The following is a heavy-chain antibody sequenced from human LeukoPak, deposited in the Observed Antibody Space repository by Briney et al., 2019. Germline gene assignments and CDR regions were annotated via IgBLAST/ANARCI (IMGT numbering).Heavy chain of an antibody. CDR2: IYYSGST. CDR1: GGSISSYY. CDR3: ARGGYSSSWNNYFDY. Sequence: PSETLSLTCTVSGGSISSYYWSWIRQPPGKGLEWIGYIYYSGSTNYNPSLKSRVTISVDTSKNQFSLKLSSVTAADTAVYYCARGGYSSSWNNYFDYWGQGTLVTVSS. V-gene: IGHV4-59*12. D-gene: IGHD6-13*01. J-gene: IGHJ4*02.